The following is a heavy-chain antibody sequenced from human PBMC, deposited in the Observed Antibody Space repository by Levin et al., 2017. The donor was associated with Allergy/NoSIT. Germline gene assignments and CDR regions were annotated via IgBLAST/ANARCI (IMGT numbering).Heavy chain of an antibody. J-gene: IGHJ3*02. CDR1: GGSISSGSYY. CDR2: IYTSGST. CDR3: ARGTYGDYENAFDI. Sequence: SETLSLTCTVSGGSISSGSYYWSWIRQPAGKGLEWIGRIYTSGSTNYNPSLKSRVTISVDTSKNQFSLKLSSVTAADTAVYYCARGTYGDYENAFDIWGQGTMVTVSS. D-gene: IGHD4-17*01. V-gene: IGHV4-61*02.